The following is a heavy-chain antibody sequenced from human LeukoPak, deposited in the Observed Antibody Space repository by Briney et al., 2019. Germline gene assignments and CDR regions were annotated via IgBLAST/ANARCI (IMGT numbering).Heavy chain of an antibody. D-gene: IGHD3-10*01. Sequence: GGSLRLSCAASGFTFSSYAMHWVRQAPGKGLEWVAVISYDGSNKYYADSVKGRFTISRDNSKNTLYLQMNSLRAEDTAVYYCASIKYYYYYMDVWGKGTTVTVSS. V-gene: IGHV3-30-3*01. CDR1: GFTFSSYA. J-gene: IGHJ6*03. CDR2: ISYDGSNK. CDR3: ASIKYYYYYMDV.